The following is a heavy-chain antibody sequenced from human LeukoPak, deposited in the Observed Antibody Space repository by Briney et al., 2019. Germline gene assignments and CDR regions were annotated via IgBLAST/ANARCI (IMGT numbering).Heavy chain of an antibody. V-gene: IGHV3-9*01. Sequence: GRSLRLSCAASGFTFDDYAMHWVRQAPGKGLEWVSGISWNSGSIGYADSVKGRFTISRDNAKNSLYLQMNSLRAEDTALYYCAKGFIAVAGCFDYWGQGTLVTVSS. CDR2: ISWNSGSI. CDR1: GFTFDDYA. J-gene: IGHJ4*02. D-gene: IGHD6-19*01. CDR3: AKGFIAVAGCFDY.